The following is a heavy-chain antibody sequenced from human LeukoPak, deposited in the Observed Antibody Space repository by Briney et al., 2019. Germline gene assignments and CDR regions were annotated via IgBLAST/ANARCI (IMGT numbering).Heavy chain of an antibody. J-gene: IGHJ6*03. CDR2: IYHSGST. Sequence: SEALSLTCAVSGYSISSGYYWGWIRQPPGKGLEWIGSIYHSGSTYYNPSLKSRVTISVDTSKNQFSLKLSSVTAADTAVYYCARVTIGYYYYYYYMDVWGKGTTVTVSS. D-gene: IGHD3-3*01. CDR3: ARVTIGYYYYYYYMDV. CDR1: GYSISSGYY. V-gene: IGHV4-38-2*01.